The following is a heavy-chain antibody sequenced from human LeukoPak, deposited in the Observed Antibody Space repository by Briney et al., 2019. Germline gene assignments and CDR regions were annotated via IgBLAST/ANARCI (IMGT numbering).Heavy chain of an antibody. CDR1: GGSISNSNYY. D-gene: IGHD1-26*01. Sequence: KTSETLSPTCTVSGGSISNSNYYWSWIRQPPGKGLEWIGSIYYTGSIFYNPSLKSRVTISVDTSKNQFSLRLSSVPAADTAVYYCARRRVGAAVDYWGQGTLVTVSS. V-gene: IGHV4-39*01. CDR2: IYYTGSI. J-gene: IGHJ4*02. CDR3: ARRRVGAAVDY.